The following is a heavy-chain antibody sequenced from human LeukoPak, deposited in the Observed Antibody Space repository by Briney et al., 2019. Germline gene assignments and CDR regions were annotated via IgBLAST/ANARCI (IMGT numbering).Heavy chain of an antibody. CDR3: ARANIVVVTAKAFDI. V-gene: IGHV1-69*06. D-gene: IGHD2-21*02. CDR2: IIPIFGTA. CDR1: GYTFTSYY. J-gene: IGHJ3*02. Sequence: ASVKVSCKASGYTFTSYYMYWVRQAPGQGLEWMGGIIPIFGTANYAQKFQGRVTITADKSTSTAYMELSSRRSEDTAVYYCARANIVVVTAKAFDIWGQGTMVTVSS.